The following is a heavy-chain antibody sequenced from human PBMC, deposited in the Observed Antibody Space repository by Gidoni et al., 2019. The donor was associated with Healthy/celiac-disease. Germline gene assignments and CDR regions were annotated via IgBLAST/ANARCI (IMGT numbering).Heavy chain of an antibody. CDR2: ISWNSGSI. CDR1: GFTFDDYA. D-gene: IGHD1-26*01. CDR3: AKDKSPIVGGGARYFDL. J-gene: IGHJ2*01. Sequence: EVQLVESGGGLVQPGRSLRLSCAASGFTFDDYAMHWVRQAPGKGLEWVSGISWNSGSIGYADSVKGRFTISRDNAKNSLYLQMNSLRAEDTALYYCAKDKSPIVGGGARYFDLWGRGTLVTVSS. V-gene: IGHV3-9*01.